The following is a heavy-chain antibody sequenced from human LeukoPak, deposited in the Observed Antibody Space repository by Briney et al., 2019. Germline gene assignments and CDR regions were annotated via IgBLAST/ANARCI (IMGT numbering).Heavy chain of an antibody. J-gene: IGHJ5*02. CDR2: MNPNSGNT. V-gene: IGHV1-8*01. CDR1: GYTFTSYD. Sequence: ASVKVSCKASGYTFTSYDINWVRQATGQGLEWMGWMNPNSGNTGYAQKFQGRVTMTRDTSTSTVYMELSSLRSEDTAVYYCARELIAARDWFDPWGQGTLVTVSS. CDR3: ARELIAARDWFDP. D-gene: IGHD6-6*01.